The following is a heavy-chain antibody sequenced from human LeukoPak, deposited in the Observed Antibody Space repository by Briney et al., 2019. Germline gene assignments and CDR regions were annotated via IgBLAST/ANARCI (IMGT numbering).Heavy chain of an antibody. D-gene: IGHD3-10*02. CDR2: ISSSGSTI. Sequence: PGGSLRLSCAASGFTFSSSEMNWVRQDPGEGLEWVSYISSSGSTIYYADSVKGRFTISRDNAKNSLYLQMNSLRAEDTAVYYCAELGITMIGGVWGKGTTVTISS. CDR3: AELGITMIGGV. V-gene: IGHV3-48*03. CDR1: GFTFSSSE. J-gene: IGHJ6*04.